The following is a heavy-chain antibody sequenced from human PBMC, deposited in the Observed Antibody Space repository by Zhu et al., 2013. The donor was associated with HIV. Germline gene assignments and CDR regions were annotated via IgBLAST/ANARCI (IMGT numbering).Heavy chain of an antibody. D-gene: IGHD4-17*01. Sequence: QVQLVQSGAEVKKPGSSVKVSCKASGGTFSSYAISWVRQAPGQGLEWMGGIIPIFGTANYAQKFQGRVTITADKSTSTAYMELSSLRSEDTAVYYCARGCMTKPYYYYYGMDVWGQGTTVTVSS. CDR3: ARGCMTKPYYYYYGMDV. CDR1: GGTFSSYA. J-gene: IGHJ6*02. V-gene: IGHV1-69*06. CDR2: IIPIFGTA.